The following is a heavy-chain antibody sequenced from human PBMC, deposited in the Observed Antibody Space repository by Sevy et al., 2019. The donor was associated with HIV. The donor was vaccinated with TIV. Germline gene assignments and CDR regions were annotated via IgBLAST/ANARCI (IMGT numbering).Heavy chain of an antibody. CDR3: AGGISGTYYYYYAMDV. CDR2: IWYDGSNK. V-gene: IGHV3-33*01. CDR1: GFTFSTSG. D-gene: IGHD1-20*01. J-gene: IGHJ6*02. Sequence: GGSLRLSCAASGFTFSTSGMHWVRQAPGKGLEWVAIIWYDGSNKYYADSVKGRFTISRDNSKGTLYLQMNSLRAEDTAVYHCAGGISGTYYYYYAMDVWGQGTSVTVSS.